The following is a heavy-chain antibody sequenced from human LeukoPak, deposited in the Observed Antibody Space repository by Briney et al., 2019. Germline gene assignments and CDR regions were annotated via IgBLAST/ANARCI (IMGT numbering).Heavy chain of an antibody. D-gene: IGHD6-13*01. CDR3: ARVPATGTQFDY. CDR2: INIDGSSI. Sequence: PGGSLRLSCTASRLTFKNYWMHWVRQAPGKGLVGVSRINIDGSSISYADSVKGRFTISRDNAKSTLYLQMNSLRAEDAALYYCARVPATGTQFDYWGQGTLVTVSS. V-gene: IGHV3-74*01. J-gene: IGHJ4*02. CDR1: RLTFKNYW.